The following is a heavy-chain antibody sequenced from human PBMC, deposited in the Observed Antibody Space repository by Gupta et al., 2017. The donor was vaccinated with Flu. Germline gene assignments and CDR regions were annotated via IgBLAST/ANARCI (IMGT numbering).Heavy chain of an antibody. CDR3: AREGQLHTMYYFDY. J-gene: IGHJ4*02. CDR2: ISSSSSYI. V-gene: IGHV3-21*01. Sequence: EVQLVESGGGLVKPGGSLRLSCAASGFTFSSYSMNWVRQAPGKGLEWVSSISSSSSYIYYADSVKGRFTISRDNAKNSLYLQMNSLRAEDTAVYYCAREGQLHTMYYFDYWGQGTLVTVSS. CDR1: GFTFSSYS. D-gene: IGHD3-10*02.